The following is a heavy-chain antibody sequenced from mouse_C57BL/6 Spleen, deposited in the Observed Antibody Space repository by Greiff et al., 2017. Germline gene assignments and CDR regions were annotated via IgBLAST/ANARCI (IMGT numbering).Heavy chain of an antibody. J-gene: IGHJ2*01. D-gene: IGHD3-2*02. CDR3: AREGAQFDY. V-gene: IGHV1-7*01. CDR2: INPSSGYT. CDR1: GYTFTSYW. Sequence: VQLQQSGAELAKPGASVKLSCKASGYTFTSYWMHWVKQRPGQGLEWIGYINPSSGYTKYNQKFKVKATLTADKSSSTAYMQLSSLTYEDSAVYYCAREGAQFDYWGQGTTLTVSS.